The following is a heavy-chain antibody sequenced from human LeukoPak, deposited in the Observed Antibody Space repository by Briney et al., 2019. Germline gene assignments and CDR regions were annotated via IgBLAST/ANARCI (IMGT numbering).Heavy chain of an antibody. D-gene: IGHD6-13*01. CDR1: GFTFSSYW. Sequence: GGSLRLSCAASGFTFSSYWMSWVRQAPGKGLEWVANIQQHGSEKNYVDSVRGRFTISRDNAKKSLYLQMNSLRAEDTAVYYCVRASEQFDYWGQGTLVTVSS. J-gene: IGHJ4*02. CDR3: VRASEQFDY. CDR2: IQQHGSEK. V-gene: IGHV3-7*01.